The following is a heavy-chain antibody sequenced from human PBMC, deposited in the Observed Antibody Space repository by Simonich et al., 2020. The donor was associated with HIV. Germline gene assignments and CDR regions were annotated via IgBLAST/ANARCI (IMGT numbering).Heavy chain of an antibody. Sequence: QVQLQQWGAGLLKPSETLSLTCAVYGGSFSGYYWICIRQPPGKGLTWIGEINHRRSTNDNPSLKSRITIAIDTSKNQFSLKLSSVTAADTAVYYCARGFYQRLYYFDYWSQGTLVTVSS. J-gene: IGHJ4*02. V-gene: IGHV4-34*01. CDR2: INHRRST. CDR3: ARGFYQRLYYFDY. CDR1: GGSFSGYY. D-gene: IGHD2-2*01.